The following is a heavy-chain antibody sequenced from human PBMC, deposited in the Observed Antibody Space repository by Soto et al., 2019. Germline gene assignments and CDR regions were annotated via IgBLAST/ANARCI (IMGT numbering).Heavy chain of an antibody. CDR1: GYTFTSYG. V-gene: IGHV1-18*01. J-gene: IGHJ5*02. Sequence: ASVKVSCKASGYTFTSYGISWVRQAPGQGLEWMGWISAYNGNTNYAQKLQGRVTMTTDTSTSTAYMELRSLRSDDTAVYYCARVIGFWSGVYNWFDPWGQGTLVTVSS. CDR3: ARVIGFWSGVYNWFDP. CDR2: ISAYNGNT. D-gene: IGHD3-3*01.